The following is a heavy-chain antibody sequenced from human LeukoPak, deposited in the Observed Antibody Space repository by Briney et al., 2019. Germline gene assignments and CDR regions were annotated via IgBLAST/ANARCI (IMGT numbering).Heavy chain of an antibody. Sequence: GGSLRLSCEASAFPFSSYAMTWVRHAPEKWLEWVSSIRSDVKTHYSESVRGRFVISSENFGGMVFLQLNSLRVEDTALYYCATDLHYYVAMDVWGQGTTVTVSS. CDR3: ATDLHYYVAMDV. J-gene: IGHJ6*02. CDR1: AFPFSSYA. D-gene: IGHD3-10*02. CDR2: IRSDVKT. V-gene: IGHV3-23*01.